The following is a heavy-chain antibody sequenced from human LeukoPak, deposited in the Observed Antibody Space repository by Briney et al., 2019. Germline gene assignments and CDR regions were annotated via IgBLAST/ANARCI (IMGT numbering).Heavy chain of an antibody. Sequence: SVKVSCKASGGTFSSYAISWVRRAPGQGLEWMGGIIPIFGTANYAQKFQGRVTITADESTSTAYMELSSLRSEDTAVYYCASGTGFWSGYYTFDYWGQGTLVTVSS. V-gene: IGHV1-69*13. J-gene: IGHJ4*02. CDR1: GGTFSSYA. CDR2: IIPIFGTA. CDR3: ASGTGFWSGYYTFDY. D-gene: IGHD3-3*01.